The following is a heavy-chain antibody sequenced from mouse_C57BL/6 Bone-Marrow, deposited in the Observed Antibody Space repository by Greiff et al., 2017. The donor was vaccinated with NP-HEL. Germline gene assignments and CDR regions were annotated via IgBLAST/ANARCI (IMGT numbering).Heavy chain of an antibody. D-gene: IGHD2-4*01. V-gene: IGHV1-55*01. CDR2: IYPGSGST. CDR3: ANYDDDEAWFAY. CDR1: GYTFTSYW. Sequence: QVQLQQPGAELVKPGASVKMSCKASGYTFTSYWITWVKQRPGQGLEWIGDIYPGSGSTNYNEKFKSKATLTVATSARTAYMHLSSLTSEVSAVYYCANYDDDEAWFAYWGQGTLVTVSA. J-gene: IGHJ3*01.